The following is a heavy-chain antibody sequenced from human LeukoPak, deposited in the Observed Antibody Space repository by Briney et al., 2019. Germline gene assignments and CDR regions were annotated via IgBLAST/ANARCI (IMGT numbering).Heavy chain of an antibody. J-gene: IGHJ4*02. CDR3: ARGPTRGSYGSAIPHGTYDY. V-gene: IGHV4-34*01. CDR1: GGSFSGYY. D-gene: IGHD3-10*01. Sequence: SETLSLTCAVYGGSFSGYYWSWIRQPPGKGLEWIGEINHGGSTNYNPSLKSRVTISVDTSKNQFSLKLSSVTAADTAVYYCARGPTRGSYGSAIPHGTYDYWGQGTLVTVSS. CDR2: INHGGST.